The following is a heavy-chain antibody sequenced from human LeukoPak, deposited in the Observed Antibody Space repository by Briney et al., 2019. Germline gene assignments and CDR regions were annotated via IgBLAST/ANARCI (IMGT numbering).Heavy chain of an antibody. CDR2: IIPIFGTA. J-gene: IGHJ6*03. D-gene: IGHD3-10*01. CDR3: ARERLLWFGESYYYYYMDV. CDR1: GGTFSSYA. Sequence: SVKVSCKASGGTFSSYAISWVRQAPGQGLGWTGGIIPIFGTANYAQKFQGRVTITADESTSTAYMELSSLRSEDTAVYYCARERLLWFGESYYYYYMDVWGKGTTVTVSS. V-gene: IGHV1-69*01.